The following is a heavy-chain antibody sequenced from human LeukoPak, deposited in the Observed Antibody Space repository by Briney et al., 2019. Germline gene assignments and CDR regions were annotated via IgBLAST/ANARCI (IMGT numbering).Heavy chain of an antibody. CDR3: ASRPTFYYGSGSYWFDY. J-gene: IGHJ4*02. D-gene: IGHD3-10*01. CDR2: IYHSGST. CDR1: GYSIRSGYY. V-gene: IGHV4-38-2*01. Sequence: SETLSLTCAVSGYSIRSGYYWGWIRQPPGKGLEGIGSIYHSGSTYYNPSLKSRVTISVDTSKNQFSLKLSSVAAADTAVYYCASRPTFYYGSGSYWFDYWGQGTLVTVSS.